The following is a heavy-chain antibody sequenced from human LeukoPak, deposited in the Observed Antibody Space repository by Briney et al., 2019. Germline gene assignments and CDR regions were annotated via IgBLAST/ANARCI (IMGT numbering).Heavy chain of an antibody. CDR1: GFSFSSYA. J-gene: IGHJ6*03. CDR2: ISGTGGNT. V-gene: IGHV3-23*01. CDR3: AKDVGTVEGGSSDMDV. D-gene: IGHD1-26*01. Sequence: GGSLRLSCAASGFSFSSYAMSWVRQAPGKGLEWVSAISGTGGNTDYADSVKGRFTISRDNSKNTLYVQMNSLRAEDTAVYYCAKDVGTVEGGSSDMDVWGKGTTVTVSS.